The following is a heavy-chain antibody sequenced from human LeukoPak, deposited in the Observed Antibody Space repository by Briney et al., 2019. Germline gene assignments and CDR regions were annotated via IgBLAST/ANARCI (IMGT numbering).Heavy chain of an antibody. V-gene: IGHV3-21*05. Sequence: GGSLRLSCAASGFSFSGYSMTWVRQAPGKGLEWISYISAGSDYIYYADSVKGRFTISRDNAKKSVSLQMNSLRAEDTAVYYCARDGTSGTSLLRGKFDPWGQGTLVTVSS. CDR3: ARDGTSGTSLLRGKFDP. CDR1: GFSFSGYS. CDR2: ISAGSDYI. J-gene: IGHJ5*02. D-gene: IGHD2-2*01.